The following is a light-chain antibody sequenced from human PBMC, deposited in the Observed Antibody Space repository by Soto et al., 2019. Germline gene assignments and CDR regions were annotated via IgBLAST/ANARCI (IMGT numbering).Light chain of an antibody. CDR1: GSDIGGYKD. CDR2: EVS. V-gene: IGLV2-14*01. CDR3: SSYTSSVTYL. Sequence: QSALTEPSCVRVSPGQWITISCTRTGSDIGGYKDVSWYRQYPGEAPKIIIFEVSNRPSGVSARFSSSKSGNTASLTIAGLQAEDEADYYCSSYTSSVTYLFGTGTKVTVL. J-gene: IGLJ1*01.